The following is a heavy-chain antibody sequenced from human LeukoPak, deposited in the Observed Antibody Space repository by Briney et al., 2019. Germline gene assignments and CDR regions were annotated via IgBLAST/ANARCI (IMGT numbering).Heavy chain of an antibody. CDR3: ASTTLVGASRDAFDI. CDR2: INPNSGGT. Sequence: ASVKVSCKASGYAFTGYYMHWVRQAPGQGLEWMGRINPNSGGTNYAQKFQGRVTMTRDTSISTAYMELSRLRSDDTAVYYCASTTLVGASRDAFDIWGQGTMVTVSS. D-gene: IGHD1-26*01. V-gene: IGHV1-2*06. CDR1: GYAFTGYY. J-gene: IGHJ3*02.